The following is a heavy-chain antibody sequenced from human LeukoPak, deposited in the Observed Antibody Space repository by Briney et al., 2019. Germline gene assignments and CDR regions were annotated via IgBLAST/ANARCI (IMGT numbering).Heavy chain of an antibody. V-gene: IGHV3-9*01. Sequence: SLRLSCAASGFTFADYAMHWVRQAPGKGLEWVSGISWNRGSIDYTDSVKGRFTISRDNAKKSLYLQMDSLRPEDTALYYCSKGNYGMDVWGQGTTVTVSS. CDR2: ISWNRGSI. CDR3: SKGNYGMDV. D-gene: IGHD3-10*01. J-gene: IGHJ6*02. CDR1: GFTFADYA.